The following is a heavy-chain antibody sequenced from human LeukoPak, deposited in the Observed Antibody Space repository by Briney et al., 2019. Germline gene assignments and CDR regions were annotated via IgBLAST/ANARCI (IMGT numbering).Heavy chain of an antibody. CDR2: IYASGRT. J-gene: IGHJ4*02. V-gene: IGHV4-61*02. D-gene: IGHD3-16*02. Sequence: SETLSLTCTVSGGSITFGSYYWTWIRQPAGKGLEWIGRIYASGRTFYNPSLKSRVTISMDTSMNQFSLRLNSVTAADTAVYYCARARVIPASFDDWGQGALVTVSS. CDR1: GGSITFGSYY. CDR3: ARARVIPASFDD.